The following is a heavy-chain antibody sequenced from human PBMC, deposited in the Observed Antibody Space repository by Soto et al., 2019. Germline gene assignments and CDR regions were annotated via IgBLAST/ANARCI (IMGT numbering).Heavy chain of an antibody. J-gene: IGHJ3*02. CDR1: RFSFSTYA. CDR3: ARDRSGSHEIDDSLDI. CDR2: ISYDGGNE. D-gene: IGHD1-26*01. V-gene: IGHV3-30-3*01. Sequence: ESGGGVDQPGRSLRLSCAASRFSFSTYAIHWVRQAPGKGLEWVAGISYDGGNEYYADSVKGRFTISRDNSKSTLYLKMNSLGPDDTAVYYCARDRSGSHEIDDSLDIWGRGTMVTVSS.